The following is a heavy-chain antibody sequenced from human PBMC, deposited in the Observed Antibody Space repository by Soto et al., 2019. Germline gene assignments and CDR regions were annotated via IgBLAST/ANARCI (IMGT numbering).Heavy chain of an antibody. V-gene: IGHV4-59*01. J-gene: IGHJ4*02. D-gene: IGHD5-12*01. CDR1: GDSISAYS. CDR3: AREGNLGRWLQPLDF. Sequence: QVQLQVSGPGLVKPSETLSLTCTVSGDSISAYSWSWVRQPPGKGLEWIGNIHYNGNTKYNPSLKSRVTMSLDTSKNQSSLRLISVTAADTAKYFCAREGNLGRWLQPLDFWGQGTLVTVSS. CDR2: IHYNGNT.